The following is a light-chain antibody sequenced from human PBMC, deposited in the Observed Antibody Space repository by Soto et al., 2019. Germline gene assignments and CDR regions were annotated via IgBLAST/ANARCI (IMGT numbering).Light chain of an antibody. J-gene: IGKJ2*01. CDR2: GAS. CDR3: QQSYSSLRYT. CDR1: QNINYF. V-gene: IGKV1-39*01. Sequence: DIQMTQSPSSLPASVGDRVTISCRASQNINYFLNWYQQKPGQDPKLLIFGASTLQRGVPSRFSGSGSGTDFTLTISGLQPEDFATYYCQQSYSSLRYTFGQGTKLEI.